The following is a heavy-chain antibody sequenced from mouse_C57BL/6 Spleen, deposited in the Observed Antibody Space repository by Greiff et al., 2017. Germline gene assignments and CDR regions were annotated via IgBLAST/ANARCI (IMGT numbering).Heavy chain of an antibody. CDR3: ARGGSSPYWYFDV. CDR2: IDPSDSET. V-gene: IGHV1-52*01. D-gene: IGHD1-1*01. CDR1: GYTFTSYW. J-gene: IGHJ1*03. Sequence: QVQLQQPGAELVRPGSSVKLSCKASGYTFTSYWMHWVKQRPIQGLECIGNIDPSDSETHYNQKFKDKATLTVDKSSSTAYMQLSSLTSEDSAVYYCARGGSSPYWYFDVGGTGTTVTVSS.